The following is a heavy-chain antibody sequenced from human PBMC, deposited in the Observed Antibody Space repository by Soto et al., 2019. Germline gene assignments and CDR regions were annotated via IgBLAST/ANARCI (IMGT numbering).Heavy chain of an antibody. V-gene: IGHV1-18*04. CDR2: ISAYNGNT. CDR3: AQAGYWSSTSCYTGAYNCFDP. Sequence: ASVKVSCKASGYTFTSYGISWVRQAPGQGLEWMGWISAYNGNTNYAQKLQGRVTMTTDTSTSTAYMELRSLRSDDTAVYYCAQAGYWSSTSCYTGAYNCFDPWGQRTLVTVSS. CDR1: GYTFTSYG. D-gene: IGHD2-2*02. J-gene: IGHJ5*02.